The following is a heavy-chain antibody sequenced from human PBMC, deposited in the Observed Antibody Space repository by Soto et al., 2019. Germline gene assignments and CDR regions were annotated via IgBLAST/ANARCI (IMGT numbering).Heavy chain of an antibody. CDR3: TRHAVQYCGGDCYLLPYFDL. CDR2: IRSKANNYAT. J-gene: IGHJ2*01. Sequence: EVQLVESGGGLVQPGGCLKFSCAASGITFNGSAVHWVRQASGKGLEWVGRIRSKANNYATVYAASVKGRFTISRDDSKNTAYLQMNSLKTEDTAVYYCTRHAVQYCGGDCYLLPYFDLWGRGTLVTVSS. D-gene: IGHD2-21*02. CDR1: GITFNGSA. V-gene: IGHV3-73*02.